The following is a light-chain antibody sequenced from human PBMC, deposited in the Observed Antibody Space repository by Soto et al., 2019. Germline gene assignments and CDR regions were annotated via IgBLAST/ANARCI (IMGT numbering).Light chain of an antibody. J-gene: IGKJ1*01. CDR3: LQGTHFPPWT. CDR2: KVS. V-gene: IGKV2-30*01. Sequence: DVVMTQSPLSLPVTLGQPASISCRSSQSLVYSDGNTYLNWFHQRPGQSPRRLMYKVSDRDSGVPDRFSGNGSGTYFTLTINKVEAEDIGVYYCLQGTHFPPWTFGQGTKVDI. CDR1: QSLVYSDGNTY.